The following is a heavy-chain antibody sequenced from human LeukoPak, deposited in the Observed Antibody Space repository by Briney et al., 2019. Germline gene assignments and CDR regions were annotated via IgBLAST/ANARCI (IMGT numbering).Heavy chain of an antibody. V-gene: IGHV4-59*12. CDR2: IYYSGSP. Sequence: SETLSLTCTVSGRPISSYYWSWIRQPPGKGLEWIGYIYYSGSPNYNPSLKSRVTISVDTSKNQFSLKLSSVTAADTAVYYCARGTSGMDVWGKGTTVTVSS. CDR1: GRPISSYY. J-gene: IGHJ6*04. D-gene: IGHD1-1*01. CDR3: ARGTSGMDV.